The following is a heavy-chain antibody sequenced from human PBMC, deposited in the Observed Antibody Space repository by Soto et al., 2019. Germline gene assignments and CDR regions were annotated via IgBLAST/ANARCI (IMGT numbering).Heavy chain of an antibody. CDR2: INPNSGGT. J-gene: IGHJ6*02. CDR3: ARDMVGDTAMVGPAVVYYYYGMDV. Sequence: ASVKVSCKASGYTFTGYYMHWVRQAPGQGLEWMGWINPNSGGTNYAQKFQGWVTMTRDTSISTAYMELSRLRSDDTAVYYCARDMVGDTAMVGPAVVYYYYGMDVWGQGTTVTVSS. V-gene: IGHV1-2*04. CDR1: GYTFTGYY. D-gene: IGHD5-18*01.